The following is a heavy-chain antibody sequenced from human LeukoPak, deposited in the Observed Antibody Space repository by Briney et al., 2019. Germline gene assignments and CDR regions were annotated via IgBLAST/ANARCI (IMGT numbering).Heavy chain of an antibody. Sequence: GGSLRLACVASGFTFSSYAMSWVGQAPGKGLEWVAVISGSGSGTYYADSVKGRFTISRANADSSLYLQMSSLRAEDTAVYYCVRQNLDSSGWTFDSWGQGTLVTVSS. V-gene: IGHV3-23*01. J-gene: IGHJ4*02. CDR1: GFTFSSYA. CDR2: ISGSGSGT. D-gene: IGHD6-19*01. CDR3: VRQNLDSSGWTFDS.